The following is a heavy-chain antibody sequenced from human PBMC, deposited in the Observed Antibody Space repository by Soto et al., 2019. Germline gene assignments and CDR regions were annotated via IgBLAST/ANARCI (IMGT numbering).Heavy chain of an antibody. V-gene: IGHV1-18*01. CDR3: ARDGPPKGIAAAGYFDY. Sequence: ASVKVSCKASGYTFTSYGISWVRQAPGQGLEWMGWISAYNGNTNYAQKLQGRVTMTTDTSTSTAYMELRSLRSDDTAVYYCARDGPPKGIAAAGYFDYWGQGTLVTVSS. CDR1: GYTFTSYG. J-gene: IGHJ4*02. D-gene: IGHD6-13*01. CDR2: ISAYNGNT.